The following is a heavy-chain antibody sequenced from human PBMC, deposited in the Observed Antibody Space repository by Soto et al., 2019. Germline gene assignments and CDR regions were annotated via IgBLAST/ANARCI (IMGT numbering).Heavy chain of an antibody. CDR2: IYWDNDK. D-gene: IGHD6-6*01. J-gene: IGHJ4*02. CDR3: AHSEYTSWRNFGF. CDR1: GFSLRTSGVG. Sequence: QITLKESGPTLVKPTQTLTLTCTFSGFSLRTSGVGVGWIRQPPGKALEWLALIYWDNDKRYSPSLSSRLTITTDTSKNQVVLTVANVDPRETATYYCAHSEYTSWRNFGFWAQGILVTVSS. V-gene: IGHV2-5*02.